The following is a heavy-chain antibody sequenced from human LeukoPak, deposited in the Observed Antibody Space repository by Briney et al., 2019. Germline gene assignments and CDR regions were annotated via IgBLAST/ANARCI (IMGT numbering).Heavy chain of an antibody. J-gene: IGHJ6*03. Sequence: ASVKVSCKASGGTFSSYAISWVRQAPGQGLEWMGGIIPIFGTANYAQKFQGRVTITTDESTSTAYMELSSLRSEGTAVYYCASTIFGVVMSNYYYYMDVWGKGTTVTVSS. D-gene: IGHD3-3*01. V-gene: IGHV1-69*05. CDR1: GGTFSSYA. CDR2: IIPIFGTA. CDR3: ASTIFGVVMSNYYYYMDV.